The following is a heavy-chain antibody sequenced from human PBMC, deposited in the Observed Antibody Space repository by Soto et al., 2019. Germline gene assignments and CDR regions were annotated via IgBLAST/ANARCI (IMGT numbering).Heavy chain of an antibody. V-gene: IGHV3-30-3*01. J-gene: IGHJ3*01. CDR1: GFTFSTYA. CDR3: ASATYYYDSSGYRDAFDV. CDR2: ISYDGSNK. Sequence: GGSLRLSCAASGFTFSTYAMHWVRQAPGKGLEWVAVISYDGSNKYYADSVKGRFTISRDNSKNTLYLQMSGLRAEDTAVYYCASATYYYDSSGYRDAFDVWGQGTMVTVSS. D-gene: IGHD3-22*01.